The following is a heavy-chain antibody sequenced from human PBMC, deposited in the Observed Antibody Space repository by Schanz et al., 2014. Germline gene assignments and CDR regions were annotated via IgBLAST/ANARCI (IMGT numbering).Heavy chain of an antibody. J-gene: IGHJ3*01. D-gene: IGHD2-8*01. CDR3: ARDEGNDGINSAFDV. CDR2: LYIRST. V-gene: IGHV3-53*01. CDR1: GFTVNTTN. Sequence: EVQLVESGGGLIHPGGSLRLSCAVSGFTVNTTNMTWVRQAPGKGLECVSILYIRSTYYADSVKGRFTISRDNSKNMVSLQMNSLRLEDTAIYDCARDEGNDGINSAFDVWGQGTLVTVSS.